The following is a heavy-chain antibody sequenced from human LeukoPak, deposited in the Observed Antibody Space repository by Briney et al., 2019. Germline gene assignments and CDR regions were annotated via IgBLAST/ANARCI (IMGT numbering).Heavy chain of an antibody. CDR2: INQGGSDK. CDR1: GFTFNIFA. V-gene: IGHV3-7*01. D-gene: IGHD1-14*01. J-gene: IGHJ4*02. Sequence: PGGSLRLSCAASGFTFNIFAMHWVRQAPGKGLEGVANINQGGSDKYYVDSVKGRFTISRDNANNLLYLQMNSLRGEDTAVYYCTRDRSRAEDDWGQGTLVTVSS. CDR3: TRDRSRAEDD.